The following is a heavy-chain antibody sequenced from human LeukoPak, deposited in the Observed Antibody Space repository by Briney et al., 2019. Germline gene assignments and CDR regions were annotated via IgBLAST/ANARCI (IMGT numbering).Heavy chain of an antibody. CDR3: ATPFDY. Sequence: GGSLRLSCAASGFTFSTYSMKWVRQAPGKGLEWVSYISSGSNTIYYADSVKGRFTISRDNAKNSLYLQMNSLRAEDTAVYYCATPFDYWGQGTLVTVSS. V-gene: IGHV3-48*01. CDR2: ISSGSNTI. J-gene: IGHJ4*02. CDR1: GFTFSTYS.